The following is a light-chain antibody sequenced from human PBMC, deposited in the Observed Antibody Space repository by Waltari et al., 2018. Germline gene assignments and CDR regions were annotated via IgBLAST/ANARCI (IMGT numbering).Light chain of an antibody. Sequence: DIQMTPSPSTLSASVGDTITITFRASQSIRNYLAWYQQRPGKAPKLLIYKPSSSGSGVPSRFSGSGSGTEFTLTISSLQPDEFATYFCKQYNTSASCGQGSTLEIK. CDR3: KQYNTSAS. V-gene: IGKV1-5*03. CDR1: QSIRNY. J-gene: IGKJ2*03. CDR2: KPS.